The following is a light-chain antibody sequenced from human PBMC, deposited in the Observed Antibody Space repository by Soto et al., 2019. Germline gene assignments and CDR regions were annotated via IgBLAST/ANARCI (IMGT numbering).Light chain of an antibody. Sequence: EIVLTQSPATLSLSPGERATLSCRASQSVSSYLAWYQQKHGQAPRLLIYYASNSATGSPARCSGSGSGTDFTLTISSLEPEDFAVYYCQQRSNWPPYTFGQGTKLEIK. V-gene: IGKV3-11*01. CDR3: QQRSNWPPYT. J-gene: IGKJ2*01. CDR1: QSVSSY. CDR2: YAS.